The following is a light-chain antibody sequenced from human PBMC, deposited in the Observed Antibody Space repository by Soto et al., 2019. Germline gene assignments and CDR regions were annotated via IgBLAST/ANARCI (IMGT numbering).Light chain of an antibody. Sequence: EIVMTQSPDTLFVSLGEGATLSCRASQSFSSHLAWYQHKPCQAPRLLIYGASTRASGIPARFSGSGSETDFTLTISSLQSEDSAVYYCQQYHNWPPITFGQGTRLE. J-gene: IGKJ5*01. CDR3: QQYHNWPPIT. CDR2: GAS. V-gene: IGKV3-15*01. CDR1: QSFSSH.